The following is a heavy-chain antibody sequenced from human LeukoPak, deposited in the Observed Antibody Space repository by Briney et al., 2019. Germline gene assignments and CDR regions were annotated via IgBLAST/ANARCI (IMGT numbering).Heavy chain of an antibody. Sequence: GGSLRLSCAASGFTLSDYTMNWVRQAPGKGLEWVSSISSGGTYKYYADSVKGRFTISRDNAQNSLYLQMSSLRAEDSSVYYCARPTTVTTISADAFDIWGQGTMVTVSS. CDR1: GFTLSDYT. CDR3: ARPTTVTTISADAFDI. CDR2: ISSGGTYK. J-gene: IGHJ3*02. D-gene: IGHD4-17*01. V-gene: IGHV3-21*01.